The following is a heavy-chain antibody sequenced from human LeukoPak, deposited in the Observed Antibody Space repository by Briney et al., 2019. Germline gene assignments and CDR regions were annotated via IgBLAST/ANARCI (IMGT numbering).Heavy chain of an antibody. CDR3: ARIRDIGSNYGGPDAFDI. D-gene: IGHD1-26*01. Sequence: SETLSLTCSVSGGSIHAYYWTWIRQPPGKGLEGLGYIFFSGGTNYNASLKSRLTMSVDTSKNLFSLTLRSVTAADTAVYFCARIRDIGSNYGGPDAFDIWGRGTVVTVSS. J-gene: IGHJ3*02. V-gene: IGHV4-59*08. CDR1: GGSIHAYY. CDR2: IFFSGGT.